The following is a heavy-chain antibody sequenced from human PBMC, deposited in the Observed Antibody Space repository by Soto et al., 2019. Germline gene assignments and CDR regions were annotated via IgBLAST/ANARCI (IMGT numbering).Heavy chain of an antibody. CDR1: GYTFTGYY. D-gene: IGHD3-10*02. J-gene: IGHJ6*02. V-gene: IGHV1-2*04. Sequence: GASVKVSCKASGYTFTGYYMHWVRQAPGQGLEWMGWINPNSGGTNYAQKFQGWVTMTRDTSISTAYMELSRLRSDDTAVYYCARGDDVLLWSGDGYYYYYGMDVWGQGTTVTVSS. CDR3: ARGDDVLLWSGDGYYYYYGMDV. CDR2: INPNSGGT.